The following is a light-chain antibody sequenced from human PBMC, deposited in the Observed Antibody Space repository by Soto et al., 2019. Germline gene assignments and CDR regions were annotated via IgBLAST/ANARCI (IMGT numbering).Light chain of an antibody. CDR2: EDN. Sequence: NFMLTQPHSVSESPGKTVTISCTRSSGNIASNYVQWYQQRPGSAPTTVIYEDNLRPSGVPDRFSGSIDRSSNSASLTISGLKTEDEADYYCCLYAVTFYVFGTGTKLTVL. V-gene: IGLV6-57*04. CDR1: SGNIASNY. J-gene: IGLJ1*01. CDR3: CLYAVTFYV.